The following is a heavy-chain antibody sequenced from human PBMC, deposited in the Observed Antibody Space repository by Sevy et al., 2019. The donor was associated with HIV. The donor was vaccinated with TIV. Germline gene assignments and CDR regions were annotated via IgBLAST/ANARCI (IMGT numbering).Heavy chain of an antibody. CDR3: ARGRGPARQQPPRRVRMPDYFGLDV. J-gene: IGHJ6*02. CDR1: GGSFSGNY. D-gene: IGHD6-13*01. CDR2: INHSGGA. Sequence: SETLSLTCAVYGGSFSGNYWTWIRHSPGRGLELIGEINHSGGANYNSSLKGRATISVDTSKNQFSLRLTSITAADTAVYYCARGRGPARQQPPRRVRMPDYFGLDVWGQGTTVTVSS. V-gene: IGHV4-34*01.